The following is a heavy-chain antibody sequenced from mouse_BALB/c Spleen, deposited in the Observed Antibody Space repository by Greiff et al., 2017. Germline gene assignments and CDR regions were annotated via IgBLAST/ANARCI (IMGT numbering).Heavy chain of an antibody. Sequence: EVKLMESGGGLVKPGGSLKLSCAASGFTFSDYYMYWVRQTPEKRLEWVATISDGGSYTYYPDSVKGRFTISRDNAKNNLYLQMSSLKSEDTAMYYCAREGLHYAMDYWGQGTSVTVSS. V-gene: IGHV5-4*02. D-gene: IGHD2-4*01. CDR1: GFTFSDYY. CDR3: AREGLHYAMDY. CDR2: ISDGGSYT. J-gene: IGHJ4*01.